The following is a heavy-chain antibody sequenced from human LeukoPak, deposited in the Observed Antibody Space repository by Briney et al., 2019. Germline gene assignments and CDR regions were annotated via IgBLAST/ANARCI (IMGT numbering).Heavy chain of an antibody. CDR3: ARDSARGLPEPNYFDY. J-gene: IGHJ4*02. D-gene: IGHD1-14*01. CDR2: IKQDGSEK. CDR1: GFTFSSYW. Sequence: PGGSLRLSCAASGFTFSSYWMSWVRQAPGKGLEWVANIKQDGSEKYYVDSVKGRFTISRDNAKNSLYLQMNSLRAEDTAVYYCARDSARGLPEPNYFDYWGQGTLVTVSS. V-gene: IGHV3-7*01.